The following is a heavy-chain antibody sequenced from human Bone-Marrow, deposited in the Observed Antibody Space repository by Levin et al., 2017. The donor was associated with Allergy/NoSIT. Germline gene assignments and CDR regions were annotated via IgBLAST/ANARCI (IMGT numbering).Heavy chain of an antibody. CDR2: ISSSGSTI. CDR3: ARDEETRIAAAGTSPY. V-gene: IGHV3-11*01. D-gene: IGHD6-13*01. Sequence: GESLKISCAASGFTFSDYYMSWIRQAPGKGLEWVSYISSSGSTIYYADSVKGRFTISRDNAKNSLYLQMNSLRAEDTAVYYCARDEETRIAAAGTSPYWGQGTLVTVSS. CDR1: GFTFSDYY. J-gene: IGHJ4*02.